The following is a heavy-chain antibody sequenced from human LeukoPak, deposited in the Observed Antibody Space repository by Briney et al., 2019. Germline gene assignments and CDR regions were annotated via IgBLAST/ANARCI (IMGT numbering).Heavy chain of an antibody. CDR2: IYSDNT. CDR3: ARGGDYGDYEGLSGNWFDP. J-gene: IGHJ5*02. CDR1: GFTVSSNS. D-gene: IGHD4-17*01. V-gene: IGHV3-53*01. Sequence: PGGSLRLSCTVSGFTVSSNSMSWVRQAPGKGLEWVSFIYSDNTHYSDSVKGRFTISRDNSKNTLYLQMNSLRAEDTAVYYCARGGDYGDYEGLSGNWFDPWGQGTLVTVSS.